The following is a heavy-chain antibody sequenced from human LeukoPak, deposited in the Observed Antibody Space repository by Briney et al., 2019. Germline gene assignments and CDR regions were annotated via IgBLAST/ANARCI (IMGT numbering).Heavy chain of an antibody. CDR1: GFTFSGVW. J-gene: IGHJ3*01. D-gene: IGHD6-6*01. V-gene: IGHV3-7*03. CDR2: IHSDGSGG. Sequence: GGSLRLSCAVSGFTFSGVWMSGSRPAPGKGLEWVASIHSDGSGGSYADVVKGRFTTSRDNAQNSLYLQINSLRAEDTAVYYCARSSYSSSSSVWGQGTMVTVSS. CDR3: ARSSYSSSSSV.